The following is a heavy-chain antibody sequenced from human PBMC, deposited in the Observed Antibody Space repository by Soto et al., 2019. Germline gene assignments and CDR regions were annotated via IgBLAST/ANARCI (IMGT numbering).Heavy chain of an antibody. Sequence: QVQLVQSGAEVKKLGASVKVSCKASGYTFTNYYMHWVRQAPGQGLEWMGIINPSGGSTSYAQKFQGRVTITRDTSTSTIYMELSSVRSEDTAVYYCARELIPGFYWNDGVYWGQGTLVTVSS. V-gene: IGHV1-46*01. D-gene: IGHD1-1*01. CDR2: INPSGGST. CDR1: GYTFTNYY. J-gene: IGHJ4*02. CDR3: ARELIPGFYWNDGVY.